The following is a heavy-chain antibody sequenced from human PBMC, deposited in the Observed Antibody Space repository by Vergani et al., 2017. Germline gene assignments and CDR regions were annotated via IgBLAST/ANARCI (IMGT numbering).Heavy chain of an antibody. Sequence: EVQLVESGGGLVQPGRSLRLSCAASGFTFDDYAMHWVRQAPGKGLEWVSGISWNSGSIGYADSVKGRFTISRDNSKNTLYLQMNSLRAEDTAVYYCARDVSGSYDYWGQGTLVTVSS. V-gene: IGHV3-9*01. J-gene: IGHJ4*02. CDR1: GFTFDDYA. CDR2: ISWNSGSI. D-gene: IGHD1-26*01. CDR3: ARDVSGSYDY.